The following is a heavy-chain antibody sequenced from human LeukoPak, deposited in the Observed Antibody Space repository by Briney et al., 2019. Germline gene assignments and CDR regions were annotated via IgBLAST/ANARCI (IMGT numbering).Heavy chain of an antibody. CDR2: ISSSSSTI. V-gene: IGHV3-48*01. D-gene: IGHD2-21*01. CDR3: AKYCGGDCYGMDV. Sequence: GGSLRLSCAASGFTFSSYSMNWVRQAPGKGLEWVSYISSSSSTIYYGDSVKGRFTISRDNAKNSLYLQMNSLRAEDTAVYYCAKYCGGDCYGMDVWGQGTTVTVSS. J-gene: IGHJ6*02. CDR1: GFTFSSYS.